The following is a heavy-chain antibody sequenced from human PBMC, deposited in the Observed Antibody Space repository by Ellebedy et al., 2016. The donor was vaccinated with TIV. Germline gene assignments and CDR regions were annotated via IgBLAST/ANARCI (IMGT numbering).Heavy chain of an antibody. J-gene: IGHJ6*02. V-gene: IGHV5-51*01. CDR1: GYSFTSYW. CDR2: IYPGDSDT. CDR3: AIGDYGGNSDYYYGMDV. Sequence: GESLKISXKGSGYSFTSYWISWVRQMPGKGLEWMGIIYPGDSDTRYSPSFQGQVTISADKSISTAYLQWSSLKASDTAMYYCAIGDYGGNSDYYYGMDVWGQGTTVTVSS. D-gene: IGHD4-23*01.